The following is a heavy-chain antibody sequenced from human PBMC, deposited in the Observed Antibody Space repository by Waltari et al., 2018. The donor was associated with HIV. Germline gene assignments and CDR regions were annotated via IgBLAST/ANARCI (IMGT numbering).Heavy chain of an antibody. D-gene: IGHD1-26*01. CDR3: ARIGTFPHNYAIDF. V-gene: IGHV3-7*01. CDR1: GFTFTNYW. Sequence: EVQLMESGGGLVQSGGSLRLYCAASGFTFTNYWMTWVRQTPGKGLEWVAYIKDDGSEKYYMGSVKGRFTISRDNAKNSMFLQMNSLRAEDTAVYYCARIGTFPHNYAIDFWGQGTTVTVSS. CDR2: IKDDGSEK. J-gene: IGHJ6*02.